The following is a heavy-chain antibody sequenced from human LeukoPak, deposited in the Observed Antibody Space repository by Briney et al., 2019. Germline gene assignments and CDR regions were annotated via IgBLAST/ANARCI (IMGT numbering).Heavy chain of an antibody. CDR2: IYYSGST. D-gene: IGHD3-9*01. CDR1: GGSISSSSYY. CDR3: ARRPYYDILTGYSDY. V-gene: IGHV4-39*01. Sequence: PSETLSLTCTVSGGSISSSSYYWGWIRQPPGKGLEWIGSIYYSGSTYYNPSLKSRVTISVDTSKNQFSLKLSSVTAADTAVYYCARRPYYDILTGYSDYWGQGTLVTVSS. J-gene: IGHJ4*02.